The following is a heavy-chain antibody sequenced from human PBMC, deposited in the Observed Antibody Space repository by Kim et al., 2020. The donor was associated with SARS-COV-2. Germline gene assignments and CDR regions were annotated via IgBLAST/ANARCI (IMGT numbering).Heavy chain of an antibody. CDR1: GFTFSSYA. D-gene: IGHD4-17*01. Sequence: GGSLRLSCSASGFTFSSYALHWVRQAPGKGLEYVSAINSNGDSKYYADSVKGRFTISRDNSENTVFLQMSFLRTEDTAVYCCVKVYHFGDGYWVVDLWGRDTPVTVSS. CDR2: INSNGDSK. V-gene: IGHV3-64D*06. J-gene: IGHJ2*01. CDR3: VKVYHFGDGYWVVDL.